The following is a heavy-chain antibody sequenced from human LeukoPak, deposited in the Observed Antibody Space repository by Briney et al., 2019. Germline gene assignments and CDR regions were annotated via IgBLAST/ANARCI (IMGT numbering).Heavy chain of an antibody. CDR3: ARASSSWYSLPDY. CDR2: ISSSSSYI. Sequence: GGSLRLSCAASGFTFSSYSMNWVRQAPGKGLEWVSSISSSSSYIYYADSVKGRFTISRDNAKNSLYLQMNSLRAEDTAVYYCARASSSWYSLPDYWGQGTLVTVSS. D-gene: IGHD6-13*01. CDR1: GFTFSSYS. V-gene: IGHV3-21*01. J-gene: IGHJ4*02.